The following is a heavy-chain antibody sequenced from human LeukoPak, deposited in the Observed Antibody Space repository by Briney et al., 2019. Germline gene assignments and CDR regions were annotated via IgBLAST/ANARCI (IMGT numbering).Heavy chain of an antibody. D-gene: IGHD3-10*01. CDR3: ARPGASWFGEYYFDY. Sequence: GESLKISCKGSGYSFTSYWIGWVRRMPGKGLEWMGIIYPGDSDTRYSPSFQGQVTISADKSISTAYLQWSSLKASDTAMYYCARPGASWFGEYYFDYWGQGTLVTVSS. V-gene: IGHV5-51*01. CDR1: GYSFTSYW. CDR2: IYPGDSDT. J-gene: IGHJ4*02.